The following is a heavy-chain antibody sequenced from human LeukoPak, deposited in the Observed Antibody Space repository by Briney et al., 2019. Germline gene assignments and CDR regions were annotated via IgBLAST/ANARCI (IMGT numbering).Heavy chain of an antibody. V-gene: IGHV3-11*06. CDR3: ARVGYDRGGYYYAFDY. J-gene: IGHJ4*02. D-gene: IGHD3-22*01. CDR1: GFTFSDYY. Sequence: KSGGSLRLSCAASGFTFSDYYTGWIRQAPGKGLEWVSYISSSSTYTNYADSVKGRFTVSRDNAKNSLYLQMNSLRAEDTAVYYCARVGYDRGGYYYAFDYWGQGTLVTVSS. CDR2: ISSSSTYT.